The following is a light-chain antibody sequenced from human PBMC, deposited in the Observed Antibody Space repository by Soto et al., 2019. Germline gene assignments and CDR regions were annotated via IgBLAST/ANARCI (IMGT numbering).Light chain of an antibody. J-gene: IGLJ2*01. Sequence: QSALTQPASVSGSPGQSISISCTGTTNDVGGYDYFSWYQQHPGEAPKLIIFDVSLRPSGVSNRFYGSKSGNTASLTISGLQTEDEADYYCTSFTSRNIVIFGGGTKLTV. CDR3: TSFTSRNIVI. V-gene: IGLV2-14*03. CDR1: TNDVGGYDY. CDR2: DVS.